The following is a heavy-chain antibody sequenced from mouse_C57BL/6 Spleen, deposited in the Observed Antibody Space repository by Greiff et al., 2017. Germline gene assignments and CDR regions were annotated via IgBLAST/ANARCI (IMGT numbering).Heavy chain of an antibody. CDR2: INYDGSST. V-gene: IGHV5-16*01. CDR3: ARGEGTGTYFDY. D-gene: IGHD4-1*01. CDR1: GFTFSDYY. Sequence: EVKLVESEGGLVQPGSSMKLSCTASGFTFSDYYMAWVRQVPEKGLEWVANINYDGSSTYYLDSLKSRFIISRDNAKNIRYLQMSSLKSEDTATYYCARGEGTGTYFDYWGQGTTLTVSS. J-gene: IGHJ2*01.